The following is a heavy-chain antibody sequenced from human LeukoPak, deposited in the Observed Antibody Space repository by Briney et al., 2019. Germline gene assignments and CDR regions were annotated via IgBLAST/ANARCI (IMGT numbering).Heavy chain of an antibody. CDR2: IYGGST. CDR1: GGSISSSSYY. D-gene: IGHD1-26*01. CDR3: AKGGTYGGGADY. V-gene: IGHV4-61*01. J-gene: IGHJ4*02. Sequence: SETLSLTCTVSGGSISSSSYYWTWIRQPPGKGLEWIGYIYGGSTTYSPSLNSRVTISLDTSNNQVSLRLSSVTAADTAVYYCAKGGTYGGGADYWGQGTLVTVSS.